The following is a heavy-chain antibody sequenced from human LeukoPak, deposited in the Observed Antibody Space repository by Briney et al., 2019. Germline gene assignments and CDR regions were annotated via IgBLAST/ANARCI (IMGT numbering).Heavy chain of an antibody. J-gene: IGHJ4*02. D-gene: IGHD3-3*01. Sequence: GASVTVSCKASGYTFTSYDINWVRQATGQGLEWMGWMNPNSGNTGYAQKFQGRVTMTRNTSISTAYMELSSLRSEDTAVYYCARGLRFLEWSPIVYWGQGTLVTVSS. V-gene: IGHV1-8*01. CDR2: MNPNSGNT. CDR1: GYTFTSYD. CDR3: ARGLRFLEWSPIVY.